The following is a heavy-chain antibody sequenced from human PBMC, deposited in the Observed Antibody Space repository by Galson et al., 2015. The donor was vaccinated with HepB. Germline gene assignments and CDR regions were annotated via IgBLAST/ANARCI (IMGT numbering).Heavy chain of an antibody. CDR1: GFIFNTYS. CDR3: ARDAMGRGSGSYSAFDY. Sequence: SLRLSCAASGFIFNTYSMHWVRQAQGKELEGVAALPSAGDQEYYADSVTGRFSISRDNSKNILYLQINSLRTEDTAVYYCARDAMGRGSGSYSAFDYWGQGTLVTVSS. CDR2: LPSAGDQE. D-gene: IGHD1-26*01. V-gene: IGHV3-30-3*01. J-gene: IGHJ4*02.